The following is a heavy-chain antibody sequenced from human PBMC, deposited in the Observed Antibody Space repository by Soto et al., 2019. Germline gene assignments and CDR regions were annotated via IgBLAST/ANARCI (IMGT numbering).Heavy chain of an antibody. CDR1: GFTFSSYA. CDR3: ARTEENFGRLTPSYYYGMDV. J-gene: IGHJ6*02. Sequence: PGGSLRLSCAASGFTFSSYAMHWVRQAPGKGLEWVAVISYDGSNKYYADSVKGRFTISRDNSKNTLYLQMNSLRAEDTAVYYCARTEENFGRLTPSYYYGMDVWGQGNTVTVSS. V-gene: IGHV3-30-3*01. CDR2: ISYDGSNK. D-gene: IGHD7-27*01.